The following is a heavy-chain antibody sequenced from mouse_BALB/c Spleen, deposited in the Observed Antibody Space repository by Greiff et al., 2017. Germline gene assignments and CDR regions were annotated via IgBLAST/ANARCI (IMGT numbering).Heavy chain of an antibody. CDR3: ARSGNYEGFAMDY. V-gene: IGHV1-31*01. Sequence: EVQLQQSGPELVKPGASVKISCKASGYSFTGYYMHWVKQSHVKSLEWIGRINPYNGATNYNQNFKDKASLTVDKSSNTAYMELHSPTSEDFVVYYCARSGNYEGFAMDYWGQGTSVTVSS. CDR2: INPYNGAT. CDR1: GYSFTGYY. D-gene: IGHD2-1*01. J-gene: IGHJ4*01.